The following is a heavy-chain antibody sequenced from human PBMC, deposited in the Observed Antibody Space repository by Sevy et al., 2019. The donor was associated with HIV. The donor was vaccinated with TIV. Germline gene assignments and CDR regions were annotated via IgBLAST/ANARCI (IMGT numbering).Heavy chain of an antibody. V-gene: IGHV4-39*01. J-gene: IGHJ4*02. CDR1: GGSISSSNYY. D-gene: IGHD2-2*01. CDR2: IYYSGSA. Sequence: SETLSLTCTVSGGSISSSNYYWGWIRQPPGKGLEWIGTIYYSGSAYYDPSLKSRVTISVDTSKNQFSLKLSSVTAADTAVYYCAGRGYIVLVPAATFDYWGPGSLVTVSS. CDR3: AGRGYIVLVPAATFDY.